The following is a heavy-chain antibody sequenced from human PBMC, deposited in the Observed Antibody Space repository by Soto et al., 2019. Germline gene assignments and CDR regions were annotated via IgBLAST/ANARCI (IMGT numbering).Heavy chain of an antibody. CDR3: AKVPITSIVGARRNDWYFDL. J-gene: IGHJ2*01. Sequence: EVQLLESGGGLVQPGGSLRLSCAASGFTFTTYAMSWVRQAPGKGLEWVSAISGGGGSTYYAHSVKGRFTISRDNSKNTLYLQINSLRAEDTAVYYCAKVPITSIVGARRNDWYFDLWGRGTLVTVSS. D-gene: IGHD1-26*01. CDR1: GFTFTTYA. CDR2: ISGGGGST. V-gene: IGHV3-23*01.